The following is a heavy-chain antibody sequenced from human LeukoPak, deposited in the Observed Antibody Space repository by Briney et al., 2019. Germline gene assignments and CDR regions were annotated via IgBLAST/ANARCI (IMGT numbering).Heavy chain of an antibody. J-gene: IGHJ6*02. Sequence: GGSLRLSCEASGFTFTTYSMNWVRQAPGKGLEWVSSISSTIVYTYYADSVKGRFTISRDNANNSLFLQLNSLRAEATAVYYCARVYGSGPFYYYGMDVWGQGTTVTVSS. V-gene: IGHV3-21*01. CDR3: ARVYGSGPFYYYGMDV. CDR2: ISSTIVYT. D-gene: IGHD3-10*01. CDR1: GFTFTTYS.